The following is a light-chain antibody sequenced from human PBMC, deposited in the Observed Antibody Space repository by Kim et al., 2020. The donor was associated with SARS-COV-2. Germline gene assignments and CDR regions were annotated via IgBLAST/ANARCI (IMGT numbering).Light chain of an antibody. J-gene: IGKJ1*01. CDR1: NHVSSSY. CDR2: GAS. V-gene: IGKV3D-7*01. CDR3: QQHYNLPCT. Sequence: SPAERAALPCCSTNHVSSSYFAWYQQKPGQAPRLLIYGASTRATGIPARFSGSGSGTDFTLTISSLQPEDFAVYYCQQHYNLPCTFGQGTKVDIK.